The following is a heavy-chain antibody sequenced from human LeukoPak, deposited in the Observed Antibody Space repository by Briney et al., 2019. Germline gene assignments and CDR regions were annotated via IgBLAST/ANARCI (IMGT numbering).Heavy chain of an antibody. J-gene: IGHJ4*02. D-gene: IGHD1-26*01. CDR1: GFTISSNY. V-gene: IGHV3-66*02. CDR3: ARSWDARLNFDY. Sequence: GGSLRLSCAASGFTISSNYVNWVRQAPGKGLEWVSVIYSGGNTYYADSVKGRFTISRDNSKNTLYLQMNSLRDEDTAIYYCARSWDARLNFDYWGQGTLVTVSS. CDR2: IYSGGNT.